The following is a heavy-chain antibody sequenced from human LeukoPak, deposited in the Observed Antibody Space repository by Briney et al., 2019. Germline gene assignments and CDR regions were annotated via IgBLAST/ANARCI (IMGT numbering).Heavy chain of an antibody. CDR2: IYYSGST. CDR3: ASRSWPDWYFDL. J-gene: IGHJ2*01. D-gene: IGHD6-13*01. CDR1: GGSISSYY. Sequence: SETLSLTCTVSGGSISSYYWSWIRQPPGKGLEWIGYIYYSGSTNYNPSPKSRVTISVDTSKNQFSLKLSSVTAADTAVYYCASRSWPDWYFDLWGRGTLVTVSS. V-gene: IGHV4-59*01.